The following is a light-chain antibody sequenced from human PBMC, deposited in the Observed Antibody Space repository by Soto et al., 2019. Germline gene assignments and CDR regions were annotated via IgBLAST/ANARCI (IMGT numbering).Light chain of an antibody. CDR2: TDG. J-gene: IGLJ3*02. CDR3: AVWDQSLTGWV. V-gene: IGLV1-47*01. Sequence: QSVLTQPPSASGTPGQSLTISCSGSSSNIGSHFVYWYQHLPGTAPKLRIFTDGQRPSGVPARFFGSKSGTSASLAITGLRSEDEADYYCAVWDQSLTGWVFGGGTKVTVL. CDR1: SSNIGSHF.